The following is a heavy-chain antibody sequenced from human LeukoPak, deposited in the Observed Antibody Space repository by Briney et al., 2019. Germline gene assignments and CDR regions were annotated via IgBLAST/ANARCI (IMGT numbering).Heavy chain of an antibody. CDR1: GDNFINYA. V-gene: IGHV1-2*02. J-gene: IGHJ4*02. CDR2: INPNNGGT. CDR3: ARGYALYSGRYIDFDY. Sequence: ASVRLSCKSSGDNFINYAINWVRQAPGQGLEWMGWINPNNGGTNYAQKFQGRVTMTRDTSISTAYMELSRLRSDDTAVYYCARGYALYSGRYIDFDYWGQGTLVTVSS. D-gene: IGHD1-26*01.